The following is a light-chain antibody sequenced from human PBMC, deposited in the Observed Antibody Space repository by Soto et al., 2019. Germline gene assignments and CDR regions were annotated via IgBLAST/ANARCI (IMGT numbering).Light chain of an antibody. J-gene: IGKJ1*01. V-gene: IGKV2-28*01. Sequence: DIVLTQSPLSLSVTPGESASISCRSSRSLLHGNGLTYLDWFLQKPGQSPQLLIYLGSTRAAGVPDRFSGSGSGTDFTLEISRVEAEDFGVYYCMQTLQSKWTFGQGTKVEIK. CDR1: RSLLHGNGLTY. CDR2: LGS. CDR3: MQTLQSKWT.